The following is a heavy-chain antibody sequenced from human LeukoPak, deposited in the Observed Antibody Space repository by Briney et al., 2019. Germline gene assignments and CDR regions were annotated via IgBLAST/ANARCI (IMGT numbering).Heavy chain of an antibody. CDR1: GFTFRSYA. Sequence: GGSLRLSCEASGFTFRSYAMTWVRQAPGKGLEWVSAISGSGAKTYYADSVKGRFTISRDNSKNTLYLQMNSLRAEDTAVYYCAKEAFFGVVIMEGFPFDYWGQGTLVTVSS. D-gene: IGHD3-3*01. V-gene: IGHV3-23*01. CDR2: ISGSGAKT. CDR3: AKEAFFGVVIMEGFPFDY. J-gene: IGHJ4*02.